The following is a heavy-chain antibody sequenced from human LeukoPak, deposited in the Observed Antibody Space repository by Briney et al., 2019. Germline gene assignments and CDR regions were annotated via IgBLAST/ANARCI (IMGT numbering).Heavy chain of an antibody. D-gene: IGHD6-25*01. V-gene: IGHV3-21*01. Sequence: GGSLRLSCAASGFTFSSYSMNWVRQAPGKGLEWVSSISSSSSYIYYADSVKGRFTISRDNAKNSLYLQMNSPRGDDTAIYYCAKGRWVRAAAATGFDYWGQGSLVTVSS. CDR1: GFTFSSYS. CDR2: ISSSSSYI. J-gene: IGHJ4*02. CDR3: AKGRWVRAAAATGFDY.